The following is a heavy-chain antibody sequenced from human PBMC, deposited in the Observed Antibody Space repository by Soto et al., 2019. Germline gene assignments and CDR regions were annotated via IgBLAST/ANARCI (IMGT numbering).Heavy chain of an antibody. J-gene: IGHJ4*02. CDR3: SIDTYDHSRSGYYALDS. D-gene: IGHD3-3*01. Sequence: GGSQRLFCAASGFTFSAYRVHCVRHSPGELPEWVAFISHLLSNTIYAGSVKGPFTFCRDNSKDTVYLQINSLRAEDRAVYYCSIDTYDHSRSGYYALDSWGQGTLVTAS. CDR2: ISHLLSNT. CDR1: GFTFSAYR. V-gene: IGHV3-30*03.